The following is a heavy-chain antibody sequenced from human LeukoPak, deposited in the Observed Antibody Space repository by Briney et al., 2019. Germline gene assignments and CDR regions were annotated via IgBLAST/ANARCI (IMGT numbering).Heavy chain of an antibody. V-gene: IGHV3-48*03. CDR3: ARGADIVVVVAATYYFDY. CDR2: ISSSGSST. D-gene: IGHD2-15*01. Sequence: GGSLRLSCAASGFTFSSYEMNWVRQAPGKGLEWVSDISSSGSSTYYADSVKGRFTISRDKSKNSLYLQMNSLRAEETAVYYCARGADIVVVVAATYYFDYWGQGTLVTASS. CDR1: GFTFSSYE. J-gene: IGHJ4*02.